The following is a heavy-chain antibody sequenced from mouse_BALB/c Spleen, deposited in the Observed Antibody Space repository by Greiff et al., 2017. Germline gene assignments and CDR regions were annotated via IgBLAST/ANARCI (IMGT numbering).Heavy chain of an antibody. J-gene: IGHJ4*01. D-gene: IGHD1-1*01. CDR1: GFTFSSFG. CDR2: ISSGSSTI. CDR3: ARSLYYGSRGYAMDY. Sequence: EVMLVESGGGLVQPGGSRKLSCAASGFTFSSFGMHWVRQAPEKGLEWVAYISSGSSTIYYADTVKGRFTISRDNPKNTLFLQMTSLRSEDTAMYYCARSLYYGSRGYAMDYWGQGTSVTVSS. V-gene: IGHV5-17*02.